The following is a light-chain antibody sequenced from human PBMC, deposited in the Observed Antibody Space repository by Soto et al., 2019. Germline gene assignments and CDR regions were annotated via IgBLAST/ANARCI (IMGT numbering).Light chain of an antibody. CDR1: SSNIGACYD. Sequence: QLVLTQPPSVSGAPGQTVTISCTGSSSNIGACYDVHWYQQLPGTAPKLLIYGNSNRPSGVPDRFSGSKSGTSTSLAITGLQAEDEAEYYYQSYDSSLSGSYVFGTGTKVTVL. CDR2: GNS. V-gene: IGLV1-40*01. J-gene: IGLJ1*01. CDR3: QSYDSSLSGSYV.